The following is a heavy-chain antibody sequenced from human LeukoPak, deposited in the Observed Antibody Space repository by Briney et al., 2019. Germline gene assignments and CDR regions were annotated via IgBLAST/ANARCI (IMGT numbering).Heavy chain of an antibody. Sequence: GGSLRLSCAASGFTFTSYAMTWVRQAPGKGLEWVSALSGSGGSTYYADSVKGRFTISRDNSKNTLYLQMNSLRADDTAVYYCAKGGKWDVTPFDYWGQGTLVTVSS. J-gene: IGHJ4*02. D-gene: IGHD1-26*01. V-gene: IGHV3-23*01. CDR3: AKGGKWDVTPFDY. CDR2: LSGSGGST. CDR1: GFTFTSYA.